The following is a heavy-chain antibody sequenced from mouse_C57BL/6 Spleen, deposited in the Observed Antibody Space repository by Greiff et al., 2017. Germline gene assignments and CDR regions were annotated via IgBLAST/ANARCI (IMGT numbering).Heavy chain of an antibody. CDR2: IHPNSGST. CDR1: GYTFTSYW. CDR3: ARWPYYYGSGAY. D-gene: IGHD1-1*01. V-gene: IGHV1-64*01. J-gene: IGHJ3*01. Sequence: VQLQQPGAELVKPGASVKLSCKASGYTFTSYWMHWVKQRPGQGLEWIGMIHPNSGSTNYNEKFKSKATLTVDKSSSTAYMQLSSLTSEDSAVYYCARWPYYYGSGAYWGQGTLVTVSA.